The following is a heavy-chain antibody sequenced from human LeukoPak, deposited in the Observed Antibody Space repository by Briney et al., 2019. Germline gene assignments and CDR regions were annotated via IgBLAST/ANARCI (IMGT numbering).Heavy chain of an antibody. CDR3: ARGLMVYATPYYYGMDV. D-gene: IGHD2-8*01. V-gene: IGHV1-69*01. CDR1: GGTFSSYA. Sequence: SVKVSCKASGGTFSSYAISWVRQAPGQGLEWMGGVIPIFGTANYAQKFQGRVTITADESTSTAYMELSSLRSEDAAVYYCARGLMVYATPYYYGMDVWGQGTTVTVSS. CDR2: VIPIFGTA. J-gene: IGHJ6*02.